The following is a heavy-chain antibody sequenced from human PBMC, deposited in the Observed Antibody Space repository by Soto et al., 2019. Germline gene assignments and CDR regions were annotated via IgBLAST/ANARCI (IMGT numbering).Heavy chain of an antibody. CDR1: GGSISSSSYY. Sequence: PSETLSLTCTVSGGSISSSSYYWGWIRQPPGKGLEWIGSIYYSGSTYYNPSLKSRVTISVDTSKNQFSLKLSSVTAADTAVYYCARLGDTAMVAIFFDYWGQGTLVTVSS. V-gene: IGHV4-39*01. J-gene: IGHJ4*02. CDR3: ARLGDTAMVAIFFDY. CDR2: IYYSGST. D-gene: IGHD5-18*01.